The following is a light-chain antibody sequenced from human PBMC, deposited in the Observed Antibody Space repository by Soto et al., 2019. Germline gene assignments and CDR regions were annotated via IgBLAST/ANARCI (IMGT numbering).Light chain of an antibody. J-gene: IGLJ1*01. CDR2: DDN. CDR3: GSWDSSLSAYV. Sequence: ASGQKVTISCSGSNSNIGGNSVSWYQQLPGTAPKLLIYDDNKRPSGIPDRFSGSKSGTSATLGITGFQTGDEADYYCGSWDSSLSAYVFGTGTKVTVL. CDR1: NSNIGGNS. V-gene: IGLV1-51*01.